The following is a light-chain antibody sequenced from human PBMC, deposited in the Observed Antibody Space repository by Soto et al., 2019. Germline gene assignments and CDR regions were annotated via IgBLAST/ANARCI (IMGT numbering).Light chain of an antibody. CDR1: GRDIGAYDY. CDR3: SSYTTIKTVV. CDR2: GVK. V-gene: IGLV2-14*01. J-gene: IGLJ2*01. Sequence: QSALTQPASVSGSPGQSITISCTGSGRDIGAYDYVSWYQQHPGKAPKLLIYGVKNRPSGISDRFSGFKSANTAYLTISGVQPEDEADYHCSSYTTIKTVVFGGGTKLTVL.